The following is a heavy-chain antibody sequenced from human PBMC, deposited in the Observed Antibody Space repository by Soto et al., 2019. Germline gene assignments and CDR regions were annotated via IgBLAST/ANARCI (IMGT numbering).Heavy chain of an antibody. J-gene: IGHJ4*02. CDR3: TTPGGNEVY. CDR2: IRSKANSYAT. V-gene: IGHV3-73*02. Sequence: EVQLVESGGGLVQPGGSLKLSCAASGFTFSGSAMHWVRQASGKGLEWVGRIRSKANSYATAYAASVKGRFTISRDDSKNTAYLPMNSLKTEDTAVYYCTTPGGNEVYWGQGTLVTVSS. CDR1: GFTFSGSA. D-gene: IGHD2-15*01.